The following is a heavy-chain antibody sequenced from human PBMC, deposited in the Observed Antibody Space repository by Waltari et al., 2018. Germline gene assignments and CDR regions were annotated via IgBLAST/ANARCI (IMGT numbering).Heavy chain of an antibody. V-gene: IGHV4-4*02. CDR3: ARMELERSSYDAFDI. D-gene: IGHD1-1*01. CDR1: GGSISSSTW. Sequence: QVQLQESGPGLVKPSGTLSLTCAVSGGSISSSTWWSWVRQPPGKGLELIGEIYHSGSTNYNPSLKSRVTISVDKSKNQFSLKLSSVTAADTAVYYCARMELERSSYDAFDIWGQGTMVTVSS. CDR2: IYHSGST. J-gene: IGHJ3*02.